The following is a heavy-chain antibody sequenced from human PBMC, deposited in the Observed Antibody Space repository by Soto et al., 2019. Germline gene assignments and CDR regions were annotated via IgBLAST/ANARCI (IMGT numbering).Heavy chain of an antibody. J-gene: IGHJ4*02. V-gene: IGHV3-72*01. CDR2: TRNKPEGYTT. Sequence: EVQLVESGGGVVQPGGSLRLSCAASGFSVRDHYMDWVRQAPGKGLEWVGLTRNKPEGYTTEHAASVKGRFVISRDDSENSVYLQMNSRKIEDTAVYYCVREGFFTLDHWGQGILVTVSS. CDR1: GFSVRDHY. CDR3: VREGFFTLDH.